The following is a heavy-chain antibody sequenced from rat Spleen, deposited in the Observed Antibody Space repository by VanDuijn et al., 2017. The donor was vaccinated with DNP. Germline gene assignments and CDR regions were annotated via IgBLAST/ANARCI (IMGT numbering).Heavy chain of an antibody. CDR1: GFTFSNFD. V-gene: IGHV5-25*01. D-gene: IGHD1-7*01. CDR2: ISTSGGST. Sequence: EVQLVESGGGLVRPGRSLKLSCADSGFTFSNFDMAWVRQAPTKGLEWVASISTSGGSTYYRDSVKGRFTVSRDNAKSTLYLQMDRLGSEDTATYYCARLILRVWGAMDAWGQGTSVTVSS. CDR3: ARLILRVWGAMDA. J-gene: IGHJ4*01.